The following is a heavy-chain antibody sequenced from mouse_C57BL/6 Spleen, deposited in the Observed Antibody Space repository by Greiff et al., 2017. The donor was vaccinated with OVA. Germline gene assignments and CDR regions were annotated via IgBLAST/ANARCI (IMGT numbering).Heavy chain of an antibody. CDR1: GYTFTDYY. CDR2: INPNNGGT. CDR3: AREYYGSRAMDY. Sequence: VQLQQSGPELVKPGASVKISCKASGYTFTDYYMNWVKQSHGKSLEWIGDINPNNGGTSYNQKFKGKATLTVDKSSSTAYMELRSLTSEDSAVYYCAREYYGSRAMDYWGQGTSVTVSS. J-gene: IGHJ4*01. D-gene: IGHD1-1*01. V-gene: IGHV1-26*01.